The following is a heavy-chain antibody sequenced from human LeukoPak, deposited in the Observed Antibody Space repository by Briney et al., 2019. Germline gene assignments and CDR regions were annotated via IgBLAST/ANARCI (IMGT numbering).Heavy chain of an antibody. CDR3: AKDPSVRGNYPHFDY. Sequence: GGSLRLSCAASGFTFSGYAMNWVRQAPGKGLEWVSHIYSSDTTYADSVKGRFTISRDNSKNTLYLQMNSLRAEDTAVYYCAKDPSVRGNYPHFDYWGQGTLVTVSS. V-gene: IGHV3-23*05. D-gene: IGHD1-7*01. J-gene: IGHJ4*02. CDR1: GFTFSGYA. CDR2: IYSSDTT.